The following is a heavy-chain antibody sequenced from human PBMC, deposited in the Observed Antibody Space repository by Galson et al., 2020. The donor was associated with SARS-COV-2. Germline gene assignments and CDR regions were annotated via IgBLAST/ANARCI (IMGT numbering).Heavy chain of an antibody. Sequence: SCAASGFTFSNAWMSWVRQAPGKGLEWVGRIKSKVDGGTTDYAAPVKGRFTISRDDSTNTLYLQMNTLKTEDTAVYYCSGGSWYGLAYYYYYMDVWGKGTAVTISS. CDR3: SGGSWYGLAYYYYYMDV. CDR2: IKSKVDGGTT. J-gene: IGHJ6*03. CDR1: GFTFSNAW. D-gene: IGHD6-13*01. V-gene: IGHV3-15*01.